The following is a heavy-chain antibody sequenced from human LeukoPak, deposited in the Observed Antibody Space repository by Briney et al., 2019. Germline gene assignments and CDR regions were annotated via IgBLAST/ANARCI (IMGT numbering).Heavy chain of an antibody. J-gene: IGHJ4*02. CDR2: IRTDGSVT. V-gene: IGHV3-74*01. Sequence: GGPLRLSCAASGFTFSRYWMYWVRQAPGKGLVWVSRIRTDGSVTNYADSVKDRFTISRDNAKSTLYLQMNSLRAEDTALYYCARCGVSCYWLEYWGQGTLVTVSS. CDR3: ARCGVSCYWLEY. D-gene: IGHD2-15*01. CDR1: GFTFSRYW.